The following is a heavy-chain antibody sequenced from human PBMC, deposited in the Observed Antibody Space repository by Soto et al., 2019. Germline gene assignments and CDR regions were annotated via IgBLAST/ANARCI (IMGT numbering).Heavy chain of an antibody. D-gene: IGHD2-21*01. V-gene: IGHV1-69*02. Sequence: QVQLVQSGAEVKKPGSSVKVSCKASGGTFSSYTISWVRQPPGQGLEWMGRIIPILGIANYAQKFQGRVTITADKSTSTAYMELSSLRSEDTAAYYCARVHIVVGPPRAEARQDAFDIWGQGTMVTVSS. CDR3: ARVHIVVGPPRAEARQDAFDI. J-gene: IGHJ3*02. CDR1: GGTFSSYT. CDR2: IIPILGIA.